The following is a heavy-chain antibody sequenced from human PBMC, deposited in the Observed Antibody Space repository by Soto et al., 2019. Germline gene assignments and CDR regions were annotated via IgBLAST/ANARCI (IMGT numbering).Heavy chain of an antibody. Sequence: SVKVSCKASGGTVSSYTISWVQQAPGQGLEWMGRIIPILGIANYAQKFQGRVTITTDTSTSTAYMELSSLRSEDTAGYYYARAEYCSGGSCYQRYYFDYWGQGTLVTVSS. CDR2: IIPILGIA. D-gene: IGHD2-15*01. V-gene: IGHV1-69*02. CDR1: GGTVSSYT. CDR3: ARAEYCSGGSCYQRYYFDY. J-gene: IGHJ4*02.